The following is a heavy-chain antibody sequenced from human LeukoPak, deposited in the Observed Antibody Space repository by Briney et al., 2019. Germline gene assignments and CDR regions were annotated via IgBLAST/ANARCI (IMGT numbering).Heavy chain of an antibody. D-gene: IGHD3-10*01. Sequence: GGSLRLSCTAPGFTLDNYAMIWVRQASGKGLEWVSVISGSGDGTDSADSVRGRFTITRDNYKNTVYLELSSLRDEDTAVYHCAKGRNSYDSGKCHSPNCYYGMDVWGQGTTVIVSS. CDR3: AKGRNSYDSGKCHSPNCYYGMDV. CDR1: GFTLDNYA. J-gene: IGHJ6*02. CDR2: ISGSGDGT. V-gene: IGHV3-23*01.